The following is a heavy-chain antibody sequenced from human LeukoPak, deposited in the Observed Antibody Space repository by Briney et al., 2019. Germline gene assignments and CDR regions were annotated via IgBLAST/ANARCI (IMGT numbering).Heavy chain of an antibody. J-gene: IGHJ4*02. V-gene: IGHV4-4*07. CDR1: GGSISSYY. Sequence: ETLSLTCTVSGGSISSYYWSWIRQPAGKGLEWIGRIYTSGSTNYNPSLKSRVTMSVDTSKNQISLKLSSVTAADTAVYYCTTSGYDGIDYWGQGTLVTVSS. CDR2: IYTSGST. D-gene: IGHD5-12*01. CDR3: TTSGYDGIDY.